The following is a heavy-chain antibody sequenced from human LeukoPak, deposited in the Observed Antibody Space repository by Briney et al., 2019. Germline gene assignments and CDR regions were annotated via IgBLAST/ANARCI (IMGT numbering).Heavy chain of an antibody. D-gene: IGHD3-3*01. J-gene: IGHJ3*02. CDR3: ARDLGFWSGLEAFDI. CDR2: IYYSGST. V-gene: IGHV4-59*12. Sequence: PSETLSLTCTVSGGSISSYYWSWIRQPPGKGLEWIGYIYYSGSTNYNPSLKSRVTMSVDTSKNQFSLKLSSVTAADTAVYYCARDLGFWSGLEAFDIWGQGTMVTVSS. CDR1: GGSISSYY.